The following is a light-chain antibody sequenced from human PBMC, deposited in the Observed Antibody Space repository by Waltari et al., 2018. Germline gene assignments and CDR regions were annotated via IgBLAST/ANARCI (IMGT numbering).Light chain of an antibody. CDR2: DVS. V-gene: IGLV2-14*01. J-gene: IGLJ3*02. CDR3: SSYTGRNSWV. CDR1: SSDVGGYNY. Sequence: QSALTQPASVSGSPGQSITISCTGTSSDVGGYNYVSWYKQHPGKAHELMICDVSKRPSGVSHRFAASASGDTASLTISGLQADDEGDYYCSSYTGRNSWVFGGGTKLTVL.